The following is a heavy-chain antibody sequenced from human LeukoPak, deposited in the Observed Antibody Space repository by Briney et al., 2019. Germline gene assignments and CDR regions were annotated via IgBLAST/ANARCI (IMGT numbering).Heavy chain of an antibody. CDR1: GGSISSGSYY. CDR3: ARDCNYSSGCFDY. Sequence: PSQTLSLTCTVSGGSISSGSYYWSWIRQPAGKGLEWIGRIYTSGSTNYNPSLKSRVTISVDTSKSQFSLKLSSMTAADTAVYYCARDCNYSSGCFDYWGQGTLVTVSS. V-gene: IGHV4-61*02. CDR2: IYTSGST. D-gene: IGHD6-19*01. J-gene: IGHJ4*02.